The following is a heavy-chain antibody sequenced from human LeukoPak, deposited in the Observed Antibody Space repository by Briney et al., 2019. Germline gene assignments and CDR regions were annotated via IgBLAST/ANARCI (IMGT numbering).Heavy chain of an antibody. J-gene: IGHJ4*02. CDR3: ARCSGWYLRELDY. CDR1: GGSISSYY. D-gene: IGHD6-19*01. Sequence: SSETLSLTCTVSGGSISSYYWSWIRQPPGKGLEWIGYIYYSGSTNYNPSLKSRVTISVDASKNQFSLKLSSVTAADTAVYYCARCSGWYLRELDYWGQGTLVTVSS. V-gene: IGHV4-59*12. CDR2: IYYSGST.